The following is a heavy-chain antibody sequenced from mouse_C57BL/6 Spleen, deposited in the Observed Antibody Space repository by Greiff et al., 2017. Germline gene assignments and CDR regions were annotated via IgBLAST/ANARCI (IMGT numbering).Heavy chain of an antibody. CDR3: AYSSGYVRFAY. Sequence: QVHVKQSGPELVKPGASVKISCKASGYAFSSSWMNWVKQRPGKGLEWIGRIYPGDGDTNYNGKFKGKATLTADKSSSTAYMQLSSLTSEDSAVYFCAYSSGYVRFAYWGQGTLVTVSA. V-gene: IGHV1-82*01. D-gene: IGHD3-2*02. CDR2: IYPGDGDT. J-gene: IGHJ3*01. CDR1: GYAFSSSW.